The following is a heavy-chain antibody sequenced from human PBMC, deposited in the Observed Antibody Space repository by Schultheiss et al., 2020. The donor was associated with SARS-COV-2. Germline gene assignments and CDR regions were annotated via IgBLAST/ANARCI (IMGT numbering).Heavy chain of an antibody. CDR3: AREHPFWSGYSDYYGMDV. D-gene: IGHD3-3*01. Sequence: SVKVSCKASGGTFRTYALSWVRQAPGQGLEWMGGIIPVFGTSNYAQKFQGRVTITADESTTTGYIELSSLRSDDTAVYYCAREHPFWSGYSDYYGMDVWGQGTTVTVSS. V-gene: IGHV1-69*13. J-gene: IGHJ6*02. CDR2: IIPVFGTS. CDR1: GGTFRTYA.